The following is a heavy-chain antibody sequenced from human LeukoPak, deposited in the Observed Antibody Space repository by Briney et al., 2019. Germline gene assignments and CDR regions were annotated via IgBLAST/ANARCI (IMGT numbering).Heavy chain of an antibody. CDR1: GGSFSFYY. J-gene: IGHJ4*02. Sequence: SETLSLTCAVDGGSFSFYYWSWIRQTPGKGLEWIGEVNHSGSSNYNPSLKSRVTISVDTSKNQSSLKLNSVTAADTAVYYCARRSQDFDFWGQGILVTVSA. CDR2: VNHSGSS. V-gene: IGHV4-34*01. CDR3: ARRSQDFDF.